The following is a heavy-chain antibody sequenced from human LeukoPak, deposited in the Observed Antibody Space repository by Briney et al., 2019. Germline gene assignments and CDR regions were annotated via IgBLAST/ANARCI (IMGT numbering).Heavy chain of an antibody. CDR1: GYTFTGYY. CDR3: ARGEGVWYYYDSSGYSVDY. J-gene: IGHJ4*02. CDR2: INPNSGGT. Sequence: GSSVKVSCKASGYTFTGYYMHWVRQAPGQGLEWMGRINPNSGGTNYAQKFQGRVTMTRDTSISTAYMELSRLRSDDTAVYYCARGEGVWYYYDSSGYSVDYWGQGTLVTVSS. V-gene: IGHV1-2*06. D-gene: IGHD3-22*01.